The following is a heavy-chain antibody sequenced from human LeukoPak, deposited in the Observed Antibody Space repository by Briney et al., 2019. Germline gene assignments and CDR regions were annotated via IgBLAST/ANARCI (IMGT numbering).Heavy chain of an antibody. J-gene: IGHJ6*01. D-gene: IGHD3-16*01. CDR2: ISYSGST. V-gene: IGHV4-31*03. CDR1: GVSISSGGYY. CDR3: ARDHDQRNYYYGMDV. Sequence: PSETLSLTCTVSGVSISSGGYYWSWICQHPGQGLEWIGYISYSGSTYYNPSLNSRVTISVDTSKNQFSLMLSSVTAADTAVYYCARDHDQRNYYYGMDVWGQGTTVTVSS.